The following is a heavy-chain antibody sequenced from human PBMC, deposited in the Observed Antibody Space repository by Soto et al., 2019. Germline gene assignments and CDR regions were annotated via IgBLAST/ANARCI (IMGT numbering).Heavy chain of an antibody. J-gene: IGHJ4*02. Sequence: GGFLRLSCAASGFTFDDHNMHWVRQASGKGLEWVSLISWDGETTYYADSVKGRFTISRDNSKNSLYLQMNALTTEDTALYYCASSQGDYWGQGTLVTVAS. CDR3: ASSQGDY. V-gene: IGHV3-43*01. CDR1: GFTFDDHN. CDR2: ISWDGETT.